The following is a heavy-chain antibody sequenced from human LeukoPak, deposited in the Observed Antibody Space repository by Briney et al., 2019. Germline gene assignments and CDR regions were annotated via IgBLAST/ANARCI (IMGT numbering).Heavy chain of an antibody. D-gene: IGHD5-12*01. Sequence: PGRSLRLSCAASGFTFSNYGMHWVRQAPGKGLEWVAVISNDGSNKLYPDSVKGRFTFSRDNSNNTLYLQMNSLRAEDTAVYYCARSDVDRAAWGQGTLVTVSS. CDR2: ISNDGSNK. CDR3: ARSDVDRAA. V-gene: IGHV3-30*03. CDR1: GFTFSNYG. J-gene: IGHJ5*02.